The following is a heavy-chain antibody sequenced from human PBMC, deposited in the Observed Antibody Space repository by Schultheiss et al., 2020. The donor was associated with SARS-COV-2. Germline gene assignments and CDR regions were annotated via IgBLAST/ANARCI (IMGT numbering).Heavy chain of an antibody. D-gene: IGHD2-15*01. J-gene: IGHJ5*01. CDR3: ARHRAVGVPTTFDS. V-gene: IGHV4-59*08. Sequence: SQTLSLTCTVSGGSISSYYWSWIRQPPGKGLEWIGYIYYSGSTNYNPSLQSRVTISVDTSKNQFSLKVTSVTAADTAVYYCARHRAVGVPTTFDSWGQGTLVTVSS. CDR2: IYYSGST. CDR1: GGSISSYY.